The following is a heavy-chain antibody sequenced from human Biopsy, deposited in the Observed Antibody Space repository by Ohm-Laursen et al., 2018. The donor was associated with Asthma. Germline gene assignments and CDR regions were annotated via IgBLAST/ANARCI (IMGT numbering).Heavy chain of an antibody. CDR1: GFAVSRDY. CDR3: ARGDSSNWSHYYFDY. Sequence: SLRLSCTASGFAVSRDYMFWVRQAPGKGLEWVSVIYSGGTSHTADSVRGRFTISRDFSKNTLHLQMHSLRVEDTAVYYCARGDSSNWSHYYFDYWGQGTLVTVSS. J-gene: IGHJ4*02. V-gene: IGHV3-53*01. D-gene: IGHD3-22*01. CDR2: IYSGGTS.